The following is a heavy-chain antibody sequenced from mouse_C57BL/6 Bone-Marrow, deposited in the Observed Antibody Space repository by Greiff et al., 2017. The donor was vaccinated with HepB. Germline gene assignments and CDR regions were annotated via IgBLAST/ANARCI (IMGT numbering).Heavy chain of an antibody. Sequence: VQLQHSGPELVKPGASVKISCKASGYTFTDYYMNWVKQSHGKSLEWIGDINPNNGGTSYNQKFKGKATLTVDKSSSTAYMELRSLTSEDSAVYYCARRGSPGSSPYWYFDVWGTGTTVTVSS. CDR1: GYTFTDYY. CDR2: INPNNGGT. J-gene: IGHJ1*03. V-gene: IGHV1-26*01. D-gene: IGHD1-1*01. CDR3: ARRGSPGSSPYWYFDV.